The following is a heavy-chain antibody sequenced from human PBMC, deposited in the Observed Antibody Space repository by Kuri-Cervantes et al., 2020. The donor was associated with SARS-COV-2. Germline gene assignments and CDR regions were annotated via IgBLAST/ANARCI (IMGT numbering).Heavy chain of an antibody. CDR2: IWYDGSNK. V-gene: IGHV3-33*01. CDR3: ARGPPAAVGLYYFDY. Sequence: GESLKISCAASGFTFSSYGMHWVRQAPGKGLEWVAVIWYDGSNKYYADSVKGRFTISRDNSKNTLYLQMNSLRAEDTAVYYCARGPPAAVGLYYFDYWGQGTLVTVSS. D-gene: IGHD6-19*01. CDR1: GFTFSSYG. J-gene: IGHJ4*02.